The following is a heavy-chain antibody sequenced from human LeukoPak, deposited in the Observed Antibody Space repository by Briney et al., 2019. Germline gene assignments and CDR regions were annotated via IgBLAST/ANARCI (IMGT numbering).Heavy chain of an antibody. CDR2: INHSGST. J-gene: IGHJ4*02. D-gene: IGHD3-22*01. Sequence: SETLSLTCAVYGGSFSGYYWSWIRQPPGKGLEWIGEINHSGSTNYNPSLKSRVTISVDTSKNQFSLKLSSVTAADTAVYYCARGRPSDYYDSSGSRGFDYWGQGTLVTVSP. V-gene: IGHV4-34*01. CDR1: GGSFSGYY. CDR3: ARGRPSDYYDSSGSRGFDY.